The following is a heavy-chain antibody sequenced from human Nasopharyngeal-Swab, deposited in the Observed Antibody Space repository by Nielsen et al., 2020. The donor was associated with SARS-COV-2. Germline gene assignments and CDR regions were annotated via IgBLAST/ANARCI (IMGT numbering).Heavy chain of an antibody. CDR2: IHYTGNT. CDR1: GGSISSGGYF. D-gene: IGHD2-21*02. V-gene: IGHV4-31*03. J-gene: IGHJ4*02. Sequence: SETLSLTCTVSGGSISSGGYFWSWIRQHPGKGLEWIGYIHYTGNTYYNPSLESRLTISLDTSQNQFSLRLSSVTAADTAVYYCARERVTDKYFDYWGQGTLVTVSS. CDR3: ARERVTDKYFDY.